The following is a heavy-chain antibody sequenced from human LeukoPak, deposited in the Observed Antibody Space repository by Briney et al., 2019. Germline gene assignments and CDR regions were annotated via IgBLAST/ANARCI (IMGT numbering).Heavy chain of an antibody. V-gene: IGHV3-48*03. D-gene: IGHD5-24*01. Sequence: GGSLRLSCAASGLTFSSYEMIWVRQAPGKGLEWVVYIGTSGSTISYADSVKGRFTVSRDNAKNSLYLQVDRLRAEDTGVYYCATVRWLQPDYWGQGTLVTVSS. CDR1: GLTFSSYE. CDR3: ATVRWLQPDY. CDR2: IGTSGSTI. J-gene: IGHJ4*02.